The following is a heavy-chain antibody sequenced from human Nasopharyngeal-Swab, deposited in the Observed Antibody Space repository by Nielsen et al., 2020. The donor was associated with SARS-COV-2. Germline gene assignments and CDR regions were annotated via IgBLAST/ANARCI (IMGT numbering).Heavy chain of an antibody. D-gene: IGHD6-13*01. CDR2: INHSGST. CDR3: ARVGIAAAGGLPNDY. Sequence: RQAQGKGLEWIGEINHSGSTNYNQSLKSRVTISVDTSKNQFSLKLSSVTAADTAVYYCARVGIAAAGGLPNDYWGQGTLVTVSS. V-gene: IGHV4-34*01. J-gene: IGHJ4*02.